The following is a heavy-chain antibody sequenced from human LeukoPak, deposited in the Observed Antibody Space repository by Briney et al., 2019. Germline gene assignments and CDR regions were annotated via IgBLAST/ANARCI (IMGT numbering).Heavy chain of an antibody. CDR3: ARESSAELLRNWYFDL. J-gene: IGHJ2*01. Sequence: VSVKVSCKASGYTFTGYYMHWVRQAPGQGLEWMGWINPNSGGTNYAQKFQGRVTMTRDTSISTAYMELSRLRSDATAVYYCARESSAELLRNWYFDLWGRGTLVTVSS. CDR2: INPNSGGT. D-gene: IGHD2-15*01. V-gene: IGHV1-2*02. CDR1: GYTFTGYY.